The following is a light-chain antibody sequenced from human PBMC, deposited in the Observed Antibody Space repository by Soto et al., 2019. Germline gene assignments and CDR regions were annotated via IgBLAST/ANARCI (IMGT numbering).Light chain of an antibody. J-gene: IGKJ5*01. V-gene: IGKV1-39*01. Sequence: IRMTHSPSSLSASFGDTVTITCRASQSISSHLNWYQQKPGKAPNLLMYTASNLQSGVPSRFSGSGSGTDFTLTISSLQPEDFATYYCQPSYSTPISFGQGTRLEIK. CDR2: TAS. CDR3: QPSYSTPIS. CDR1: QSISSH.